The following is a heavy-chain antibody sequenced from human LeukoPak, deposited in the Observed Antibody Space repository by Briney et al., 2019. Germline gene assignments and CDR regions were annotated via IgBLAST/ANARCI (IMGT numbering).Heavy chain of an antibody. Sequence: PSETLSLTCTVSGGSISSSSYYWGWIRQPPGKGLEWIGYIYYSGSTYYNPSLKSRVTISVDTSKNQFSLKLSSVTAADTAVYYCARGRYSSGWFFDYWGQGTLVTVSS. V-gene: IGHV4-30-4*08. CDR1: GGSISSSSYY. CDR2: IYYSGST. J-gene: IGHJ4*02. D-gene: IGHD6-19*01. CDR3: ARGRYSSGWFFDY.